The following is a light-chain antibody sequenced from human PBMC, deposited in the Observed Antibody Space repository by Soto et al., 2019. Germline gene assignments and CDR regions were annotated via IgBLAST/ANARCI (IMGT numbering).Light chain of an antibody. CDR1: QDIRNF. CDR3: PKYSSVPV. J-gene: IGKJ3*01. V-gene: IGKV1-27*01. Sequence: DIQMTQSPTSLSASVGDRVTITCRASQDIRNFVAWYQQKPGKAPKLLIYAAFTLQSGVPSRFSGSGSGTDFTLTINSLQPEDVATYSCPKYSSVPVFGPGTKVEIK. CDR2: AAF.